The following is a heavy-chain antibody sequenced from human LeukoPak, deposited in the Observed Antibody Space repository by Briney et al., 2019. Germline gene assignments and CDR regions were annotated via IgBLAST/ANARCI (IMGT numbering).Heavy chain of an antibody. V-gene: IGHV4-59*12. Sequence: SETLSLTCTVSGGSISSYYWNWIRRPPGKGLEWIGLIHYSGSTNYNPSLKSRLTMSVDTSKNQFSLKLSSVTAADTAVYYCARDYGDYVGAFDIWGQGTMVTVSS. CDR3: ARDYGDYVGAFDI. CDR1: GGSISSYY. CDR2: IHYSGST. J-gene: IGHJ3*02. D-gene: IGHD4-17*01.